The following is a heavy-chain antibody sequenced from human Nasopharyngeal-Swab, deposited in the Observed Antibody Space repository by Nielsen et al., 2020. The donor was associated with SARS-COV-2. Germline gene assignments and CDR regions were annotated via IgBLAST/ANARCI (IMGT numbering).Heavy chain of an antibody. CDR3: ARHVPPEYYDILAGYYDY. V-gene: IGHV5-51*01. D-gene: IGHD3-9*01. CDR1: GYSFTSYW. J-gene: IGHJ4*02. Sequence: GESLKISCKGSGYSFTSYWIGWVRQMPGKGLEWMGIIYPGDSDTRYSPSFQGQVTISADKSISTAYLQWSSLKASDTAMYYYARHVPPEYYDILAGYYDYWGQGTLVTVSS. CDR2: IYPGDSDT.